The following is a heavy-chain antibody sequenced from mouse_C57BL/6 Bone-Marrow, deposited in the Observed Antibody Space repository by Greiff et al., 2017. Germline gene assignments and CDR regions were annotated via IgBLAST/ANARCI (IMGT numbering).Heavy chain of an antibody. CDR2: ISSGSSTI. V-gene: IGHV5-17*01. Sequence: EVMLVESGGGLVKPGGSLKLSCAASGFTFSDYGMHWVRQAPEKGLEWVAYISSGSSTIYYADPVKGRFTISRDNAKNTLFLQMTSLRSEDTAMYYCAKKDYDKMAWFAYWGQGTLVTVSA. CDR3: AKKDYDKMAWFAY. J-gene: IGHJ3*01. CDR1: GFTFSDYG. D-gene: IGHD2-4*01.